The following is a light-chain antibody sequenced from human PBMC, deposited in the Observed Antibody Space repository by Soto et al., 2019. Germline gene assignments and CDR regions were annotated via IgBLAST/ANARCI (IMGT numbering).Light chain of an antibody. CDR3: QSYDSSLSGSVV. V-gene: IGLV1-40*01. CDR2: DNS. J-gene: IGLJ2*01. Sequence: QTVVTQPPSVSGAPGQRVTISCTGSSSNIGAGYEVHWYQQLPGTAPKLLIYDNSNRPSGVPDRFSGSKSGTSASLAITGLQAEDEADYYCQSYDSSLSGSVVFGGGTKLTVL. CDR1: SSNIGAGYE.